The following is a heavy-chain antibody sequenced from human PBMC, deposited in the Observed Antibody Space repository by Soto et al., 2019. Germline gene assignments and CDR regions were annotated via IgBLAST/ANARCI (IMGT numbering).Heavy chain of an antibody. V-gene: IGHV3-23*01. CDR3: AKDRNYYYGMDV. CDR2: ISGSGGNT. Sequence: GGSLSISCAASGLTFSSYAMSWVRQAPGKGLEWVSAISGSGGNTYYADSVKGRFTISRDNSKNTLYLQMNSLRAEDTAVYYCAKDRNYYYGMDVWGQGTTVTVSS. CDR1: GLTFSSYA. J-gene: IGHJ6*02.